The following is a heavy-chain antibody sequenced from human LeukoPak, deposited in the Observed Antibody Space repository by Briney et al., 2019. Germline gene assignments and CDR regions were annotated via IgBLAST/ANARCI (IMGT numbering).Heavy chain of an antibody. D-gene: IGHD3/OR15-3a*01. CDR3: ARGTVPYYYYYGMDV. V-gene: IGHV4-59*01. CDR1: SGSISSYY. Sequence: SETLSLTCTVSSGSISSYYRSWIGQPQGKGLEWIGYIYYSGSTNYNPSLKSRVTISVDTSKNQFSLKLSSVTAADTAVYYCARGTVPYYYYYGMDVWGQGATVTVSS. J-gene: IGHJ6*02. CDR2: IYYSGST.